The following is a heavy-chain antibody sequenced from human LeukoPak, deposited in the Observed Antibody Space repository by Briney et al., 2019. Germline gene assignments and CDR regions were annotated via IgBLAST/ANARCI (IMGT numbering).Heavy chain of an antibody. J-gene: IGHJ4*02. CDR2: VSYDGSNK. CDR1: EFTFSSYA. CDR3: ARGPSYCGGGDCYYYFDY. V-gene: IGHV3-30*03. D-gene: IGHD2-21*01. Sequence: PGGSLRLSCAASEFTFSSYAMHWVRQAPGKGLQWVAVVSYDGSNKYYADSVKGRFTISRDNAKNSLYLQMNSLRAEDTAVYYCARGPSYCGGGDCYYYFDYWGQGTLVTVSS.